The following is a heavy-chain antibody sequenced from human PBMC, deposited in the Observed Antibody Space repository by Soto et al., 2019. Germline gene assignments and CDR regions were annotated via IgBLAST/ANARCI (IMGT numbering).Heavy chain of an antibody. J-gene: IGHJ4*02. Sequence: GGSLRLSCATSGFNFKSYMMHWVRQAPGKGLEWVSSISSTRTYIHYADSVKGRFTVSRDNAKNSLYLEMNSLRDDDTAIYYCAREGDYDNSGKCIQALGYWGQGSRVTVSS. V-gene: IGHV3-21*06. CDR1: GFNFKSYM. CDR3: AREGDYDNSGKCIQALGY. CDR2: ISSTRTYI. D-gene: IGHD3-22*01.